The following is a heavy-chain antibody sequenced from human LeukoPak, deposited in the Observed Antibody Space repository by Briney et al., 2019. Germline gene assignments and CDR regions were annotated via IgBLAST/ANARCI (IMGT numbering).Heavy chain of an antibody. D-gene: IGHD3-10*02. V-gene: IGHV3-15*01. Sequence: GGSLRLSCAASGFTFSNAWMSWVRQAPGKGLEWVGRIKSKTDGGTTDYAAPVKGRFSISRDDSKNTLYLQMNSLKTEDTAVYYCTTITMLCYFDYWGQGTLVTVSS. CDR2: IKSKTDGGTT. CDR3: TTITMLCYFDY. J-gene: IGHJ4*02. CDR1: GFTFSNAW.